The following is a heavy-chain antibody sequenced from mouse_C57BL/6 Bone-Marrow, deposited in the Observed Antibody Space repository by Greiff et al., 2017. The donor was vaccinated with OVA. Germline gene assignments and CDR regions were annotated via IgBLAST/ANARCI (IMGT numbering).Heavy chain of an antibody. CDR3: ARRLRRYFDV. Sequence: VQLQQPGAELVRPGTSVKLSCKASGYTFTSYWMHWVKQRPGQGLEWIGVIDPSDSYTNYNQKFKGKATLTVDTSSSTAYMQLSSLTSEDSAVYYCARRLRRYFDVWGTGTTVTVSS. J-gene: IGHJ1*03. V-gene: IGHV1-59*01. CDR1: GYTFTSYW. CDR2: IDPSDSYT. D-gene: IGHD3-2*02.